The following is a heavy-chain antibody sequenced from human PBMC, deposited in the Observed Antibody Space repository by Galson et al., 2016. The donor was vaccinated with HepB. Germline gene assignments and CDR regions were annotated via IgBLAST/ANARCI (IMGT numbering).Heavy chain of an antibody. Sequence: SLRLSCAASGFTFGDFAINWFRQAPGKGLEWVGLIRIKPYGGTTEYAASAQGRFTISRDDSKSIAFLQMNSLKTEDTALYYCARPYDILTGYFTPYWGQGTLVTFSS. CDR1: GFTFGDFA. V-gene: IGHV3-49*03. D-gene: IGHD3-9*01. J-gene: IGHJ4*02. CDR3: ARPYDILTGYFTPY. CDR2: IRIKPYGGTT.